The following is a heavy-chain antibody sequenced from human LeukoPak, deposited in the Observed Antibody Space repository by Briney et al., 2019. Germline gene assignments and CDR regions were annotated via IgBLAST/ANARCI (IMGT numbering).Heavy chain of an antibody. CDR2: ISGRGDST. J-gene: IGHJ4*02. CDR3: ATDLSKPYYFDY. D-gene: IGHD1-14*01. CDR1: GFSCSSYA. V-gene: IGHV3-23*01. Sequence: GGALLLCCAAAGFSCSSYAMSGGRQAGGKGEEWGGAISGRGDSTYYADSVKGRFTISRHNSKNTLYLQMNSLRAEDTAVYYCATDLSKPYYFDYWGQGTLVTVSS.